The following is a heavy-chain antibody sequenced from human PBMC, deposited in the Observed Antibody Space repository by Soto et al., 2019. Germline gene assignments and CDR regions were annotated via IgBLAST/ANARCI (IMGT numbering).Heavy chain of an antibody. D-gene: IGHD2-15*01. CDR1: GGSLSCYY. CDR2: SNPSGST. V-gene: IGHV4-34*01. CDR3: ARGIASLGPFPSFDS. Sequence: PSETLSLTCAVHGGSLSCYYWTWIRQPPGRGLEWIGDSNPSGSTNYNPSLKSRVTISIDTAKKQFSLNLTSVTAADTALYYCARGIASLGPFPSFDSWGQGTLVTVSS. J-gene: IGHJ4*02.